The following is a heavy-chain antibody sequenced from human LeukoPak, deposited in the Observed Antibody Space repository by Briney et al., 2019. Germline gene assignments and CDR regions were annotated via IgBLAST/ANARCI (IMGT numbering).Heavy chain of an antibody. CDR1: GFTFSSYA. Sequence: GGSLRLSCAASGFTFSSYAMSWVRQAPGKGLEWVSAISGSGGSTYYADSVKGRFTISRDNSKNTLYLQMNSLRAEDTALYYCARTSVGAPSYYLDYWGQGTLVTVSS. CDR2: ISGSGGST. CDR3: ARTSVGAPSYYLDY. J-gene: IGHJ4*02. D-gene: IGHD1-26*01. V-gene: IGHV3-23*01.